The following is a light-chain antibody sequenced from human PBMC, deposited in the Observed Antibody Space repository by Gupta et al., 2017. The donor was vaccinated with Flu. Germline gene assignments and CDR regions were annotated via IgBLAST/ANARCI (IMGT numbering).Light chain of an antibody. Sequence: RSFNIGCNSVYWYQQVPGTAPKLLIYLSDQRPSGVPDRFSGSKSGASASLSISGLRPEDEADYYCSVWDDSLSGRVFGGGTKLTVL. J-gene: IGLJ3*02. CDR2: LSD. V-gene: IGLV1-47*01. CDR1: SFNIGCNS. CDR3: SVWDDSLSGRV.